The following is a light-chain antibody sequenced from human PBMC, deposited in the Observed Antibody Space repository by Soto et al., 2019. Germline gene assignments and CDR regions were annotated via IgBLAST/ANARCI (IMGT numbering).Light chain of an antibody. CDR1: LSVNIY. V-gene: IGKV3D-15*01. Sequence: EIVMTQSPATLSVSPGERATLSCRASLSVNIYLAWYQQKPGQAPRLLIFGASSRATGIPARFSGSGSGTEFNLTISSLQSEDFAVYFCQQYYDWLRLTFGGGTKVDIK. CDR3: QQYYDWLRLT. CDR2: GAS. J-gene: IGKJ4*01.